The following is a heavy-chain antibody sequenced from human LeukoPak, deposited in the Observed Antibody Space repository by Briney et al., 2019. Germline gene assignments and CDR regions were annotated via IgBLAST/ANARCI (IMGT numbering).Heavy chain of an antibody. Sequence: GGSLRLSCAASGFTFSSYWMHWVRQAPGKGLVWVSRINSDGSSTSYADSVKGRFTISGDNAKNTLYLQMNSLRAEDTAVYYCARGVYSGYDLIGYWGQGILVTVSS. CDR3: ARGVYSGYDLIGY. CDR2: INSDGSST. D-gene: IGHD5-12*01. V-gene: IGHV3-74*01. CDR1: GFTFSSYW. J-gene: IGHJ4*02.